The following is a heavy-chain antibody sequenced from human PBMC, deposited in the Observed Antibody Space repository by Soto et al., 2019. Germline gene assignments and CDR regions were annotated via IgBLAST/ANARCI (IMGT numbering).Heavy chain of an antibody. J-gene: IGHJ4*02. Sequence: SETLSLTXAVSGGSISSGGYSWSWIRQPPGKGLEWIGYIYHSGSTYYNPSLKSRVTISVDRSKNQFSLKLSSVTAADTAVYYCARGVRIGRSGYFDYWGQGTLVTVSS. CDR1: GGSISSGGYS. CDR2: IYHSGST. CDR3: ARGVRIGRSGYFDY. V-gene: IGHV4-30-2*01. D-gene: IGHD3-3*01.